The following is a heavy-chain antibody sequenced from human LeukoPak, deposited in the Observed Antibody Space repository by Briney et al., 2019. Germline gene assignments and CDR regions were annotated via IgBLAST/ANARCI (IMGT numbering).Heavy chain of an antibody. D-gene: IGHD2-15*01. CDR3: AKDFGGRTYPVFPFDP. V-gene: IGHV3-23*01. CDR2: ISGSGGST. J-gene: IGHJ5*02. Sequence: GGSLRLSCAASGFTFSSYAMSWVRQAPGKGLEWVSAISGSGGSTYYADSVKGRFAISRDNSKNTLYLQMNSLRAEDTAVYYCAKDFGGRTYPVFPFDPWGQGTLVTVSS. CDR1: GFTFSSYA.